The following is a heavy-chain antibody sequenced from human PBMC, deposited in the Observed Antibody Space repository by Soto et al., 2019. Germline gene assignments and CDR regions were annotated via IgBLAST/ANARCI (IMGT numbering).Heavy chain of an antibody. CDR1: GFTFTTYG. CDR2: VSYDGSNK. V-gene: IGHV3-30*18. CDR3: AKETGSTYYYYYALDA. D-gene: IGHD6-13*01. J-gene: IGHJ6*02. Sequence: GGSLRLSCAASGFTFTTYGIHWVRQAPGKGLEWVAIVSYDGSNKYYADSVKGRFTISRDDSETTVHLQMTSLRIEDTAVYFCAKETGSTYYYYYALDAWGQGTTVTVSS.